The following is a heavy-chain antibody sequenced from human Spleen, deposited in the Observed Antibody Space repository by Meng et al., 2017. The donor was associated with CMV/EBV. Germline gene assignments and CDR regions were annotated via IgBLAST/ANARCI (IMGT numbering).Heavy chain of an antibody. CDR2: IRYDGSNK. J-gene: IGHJ6*02. CDR3: AKRGIFGVYIMDV. V-gene: IGHV3-30*02. Sequence: GGSLRLSCAASGFTFSGYGMHWVRQAPGKGLEWVAFIRYDGSNKYYADSVKGRFTISRDNSKNTLYLQMNSLRAEDTAVYYCAKRGIFGVYIMDVWGRGTTVTVSS. D-gene: IGHD3-3*01. CDR1: GFTFSGYG.